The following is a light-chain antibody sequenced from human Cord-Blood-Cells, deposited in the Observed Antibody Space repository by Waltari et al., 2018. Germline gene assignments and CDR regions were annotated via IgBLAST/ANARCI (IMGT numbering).Light chain of an antibody. J-gene: IGLJ3*02. CDR2: DVS. CDR3: SSYTSSSTWV. Sequence: QSALTQPASVSGSPGQSITISCTGTSSAVGGYNYVPWYQQHPGKAPKLMISDVSKRPSGVSNRFSGSKSGNTASLTISGLQAEDEADYYCSSYTSSSTWVFGGGTKLTVL. V-gene: IGLV2-14*01. CDR1: SSAVGGYNY.